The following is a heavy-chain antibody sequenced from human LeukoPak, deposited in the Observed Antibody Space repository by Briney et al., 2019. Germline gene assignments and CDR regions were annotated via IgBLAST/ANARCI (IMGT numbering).Heavy chain of an antibody. CDR2: IFSGDTI. D-gene: IGHD5-24*01. V-gene: IGHV3-66*01. Sequence: GGSLRLSCAASGLSVDGNYMTWVRQAPGKGLEWVSVIFSGDTIYYADSVKGRFSISRDNAKNSLYLQMNSLRAEDTAVYYCARDRVFADGYSRFDLWGRGTLVTVSS. CDR3: ARDRVFADGYSRFDL. J-gene: IGHJ2*01. CDR1: GLSVDGNY.